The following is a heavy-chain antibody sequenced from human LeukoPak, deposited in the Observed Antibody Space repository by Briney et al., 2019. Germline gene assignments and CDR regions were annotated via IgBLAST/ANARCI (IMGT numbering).Heavy chain of an antibody. CDR1: GDSISSGNYF. CDR2: IYYSGST. CDR3: ARGAYYYDRSGYYYANWFDT. J-gene: IGHJ5*02. Sequence: SQTLSLTCTVSGDSISSGNYFWSWIPQHPGQGLEWIGHIYYSGSTYYNPSLKSRVTISVDTSKNQFSLKLSSVTAADTAVYYCARGAYYYDRSGYYYANWFDTWGQGTLVTVSS. V-gene: IGHV4-31*03. D-gene: IGHD3-22*01.